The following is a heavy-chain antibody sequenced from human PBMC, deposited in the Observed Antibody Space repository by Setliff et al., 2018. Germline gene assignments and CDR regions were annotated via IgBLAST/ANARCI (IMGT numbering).Heavy chain of an antibody. V-gene: IGHV4-31*01. CDR1: GGSISSGGYY. J-gene: IGHJ5*02. CDR2: FYYSGST. Sequence: PSETLSLTCTVSGGSISSGGYYWSWIRQHPGKGLEWIGYFYYSGSTSYNPSLKSLVTISVDTSKNQFSLKLTSVTAADTAVYYCARAPQYSNFWYALSWFDPWGQGTLVTVSS. D-gene: IGHD3-3*01. CDR3: ARAPQYSNFWYALSWFDP.